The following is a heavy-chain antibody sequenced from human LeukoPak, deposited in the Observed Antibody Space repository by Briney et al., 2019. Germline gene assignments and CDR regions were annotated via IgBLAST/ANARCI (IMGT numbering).Heavy chain of an antibody. D-gene: IGHD3-10*01. V-gene: IGHV1-18*01. Sequence: ASVKVSCKAAGYTFTTYPITWVRQAPGQGLEWMGWINPDNGNTIYAQKVQGRLTMTTDTSTTTAYMELRRLRSDDTAVYYCARVRTYSYGSGSYYWDYYFDYWGLGTLVTVSS. J-gene: IGHJ4*02. CDR1: GYTFTTYP. CDR2: INPDNGNT. CDR3: ARVRTYSYGSGSYYWDYYFDY.